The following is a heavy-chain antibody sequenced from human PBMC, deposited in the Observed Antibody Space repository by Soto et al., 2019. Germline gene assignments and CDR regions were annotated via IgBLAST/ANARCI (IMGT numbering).Heavy chain of an antibody. CDR3: ARVGSTTLHADY. CDR2: IYYSGST. J-gene: IGHJ4*02. D-gene: IGHD3-10*01. V-gene: IGHV4-59*01. CDR1: GGSISSYY. Sequence: QVQLQESGPGLVKPSETLSLTCTVSGGSISSYYWSWIRQPPGKGLEWIGYIYYSGSTNYNPSLKSRVTISVDTSKNQFSLKLSSVTAADTAVYYCARVGSTTLHADYWGQGTLVTVSS.